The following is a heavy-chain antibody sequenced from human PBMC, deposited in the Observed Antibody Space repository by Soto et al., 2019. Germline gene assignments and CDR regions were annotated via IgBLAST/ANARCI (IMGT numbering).Heavy chain of an antibody. CDR1: GYTFTSYA. V-gene: IGHV1-3*01. Sequence: QVQLVQSGAEVKKPGASVKVSCKASGYTFTSYAMHWVRQAPGQRLEWMGWINAGNGNTKYSQKFQGRVTITRDTSARTAYMELSSMRSEDTAVYYCARDFGYSSGWYSSYFDYWGQGTLVTVSS. D-gene: IGHD6-19*01. CDR2: INAGNGNT. CDR3: ARDFGYSSGWYSSYFDY. J-gene: IGHJ4*02.